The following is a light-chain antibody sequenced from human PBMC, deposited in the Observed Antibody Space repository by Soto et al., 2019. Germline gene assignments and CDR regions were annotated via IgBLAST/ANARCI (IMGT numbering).Light chain of an antibody. CDR2: GAS. CDR3: QQYGSSPYT. V-gene: IGKV3-20*01. Sequence: EIVLTQSPGTLSLSPGERATLSCRASQSVSSSYVAWYQQKPGQAPRPLIYGASSMATGIPDRFSGSGSGTVVTLSISRLEREDCAVYYCQQYGSSPYTVGQGTKLEIK. CDR1: QSVSSSY. J-gene: IGKJ2*01.